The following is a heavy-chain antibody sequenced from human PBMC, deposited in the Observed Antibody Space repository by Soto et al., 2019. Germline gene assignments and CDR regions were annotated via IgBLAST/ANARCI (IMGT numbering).Heavy chain of an antibody. J-gene: IGHJ6*02. D-gene: IGHD3-16*01. V-gene: IGHV1-69*01. Sequence: SVNVSFKAYASPVISYAIIWVRQAPGQGLEWMGGIIPIFGTANYAQKCQCRVTITADESTSTAYMELSSLRSEDTAVYYCANRLHDYYYYGMDVWGQRTTVTVSS. CDR3: ANRLHDYYYYGMDV. CDR1: ASPVISYA. CDR2: IIPIFGTA.